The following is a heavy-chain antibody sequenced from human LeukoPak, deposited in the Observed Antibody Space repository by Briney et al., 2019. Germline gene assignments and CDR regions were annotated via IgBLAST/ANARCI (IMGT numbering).Heavy chain of an antibody. CDR1: GFTFSSYA. D-gene: IGHD3-3*01. V-gene: IGHV3-23*01. J-gene: IGHJ4*02. Sequence: QSGGSLRLSCAASGFTFSSYAMRWVRQAPGKGLEWVSAISGSGGSAYYADSVKGRFTISRDNSKNTLYLQMNSLRAEDTAVYYCAKAARITIFGVVIHPFDYWGQGTLVTVSS. CDR3: AKAARITIFGVVIHPFDY. CDR2: ISGSGGSA.